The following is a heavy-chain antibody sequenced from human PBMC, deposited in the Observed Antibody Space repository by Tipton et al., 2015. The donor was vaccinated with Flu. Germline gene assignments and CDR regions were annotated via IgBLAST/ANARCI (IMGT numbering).Heavy chain of an antibody. CDR1: GDSISSDYH. CDR3: ARRTFSNYVSEPKNWFDF. V-gene: IGHV4-38-2*01. Sequence: TLSLTCAVSGDSISSDYHWGWIRQFPGKGLEWIGTVSRGGSAIHNPSLKSRVTISIDRSKNQFSLNLKSVTAADMAVYFCARRTFSNYVSEPKNWFDFWGQGTLVTVSS. D-gene: IGHD4-11*01. CDR2: VSRGGSA. J-gene: IGHJ5*01.